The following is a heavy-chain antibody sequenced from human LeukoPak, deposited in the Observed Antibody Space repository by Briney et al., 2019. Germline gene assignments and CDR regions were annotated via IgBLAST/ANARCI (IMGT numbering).Heavy chain of an antibody. J-gene: IGHJ4*02. V-gene: IGHV1-8*02. CDR1: GYTFTNYN. CDR2: INPNTGST. D-gene: IGHD5-12*01. CDR3: ARIRGYSAYGTLGF. Sequence: ASVKVSCKASGYTFTNYNFNWVRQATGQGLQWMGWINPNTGSTGYAQKFQGRVTMTTDTSISTACMELNSLTSEDTAVYYCARIRGYSAYGTLGFWGQGTLVIVSS.